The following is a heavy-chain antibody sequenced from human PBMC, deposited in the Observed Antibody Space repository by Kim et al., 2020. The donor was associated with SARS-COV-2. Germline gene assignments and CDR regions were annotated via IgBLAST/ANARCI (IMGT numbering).Heavy chain of an antibody. CDR1: GFTFSGSA. CDR3: TNVPGTAVAGWDAF. D-gene: IGHD6-13*01. V-gene: IGHV3-73*01. CDR2: IRSKANSYAT. J-gene: IGHJ3*01. Sequence: GGSLRLSCAASGFTFSGSAIHWVRQASGKGLEWVGGIRSKANSYATADAASGRCRFTSARDESKYTPYLQSNSPKNEDTSVYSCTNVPGTAVAGWDAF.